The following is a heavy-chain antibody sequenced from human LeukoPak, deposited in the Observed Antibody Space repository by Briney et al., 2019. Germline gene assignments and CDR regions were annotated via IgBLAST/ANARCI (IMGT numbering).Heavy chain of an antibody. V-gene: IGHV3-7*03. J-gene: IGHJ4*02. D-gene: IGHD3-22*01. CDR3: ARGEYYYDGGY. CDR1: GLTFSSYW. CDR2: IKQDGSQK. Sequence: QTGGSLRLSCAVSGLTFSSYWMSWVRQAPGKGLEWVANIKQDGSQKYYVDSVRGRFTISRDNAKNSLYLQMNSLRVEDTAVYYCARGEYYYDGGYWGQGTLVTVSS.